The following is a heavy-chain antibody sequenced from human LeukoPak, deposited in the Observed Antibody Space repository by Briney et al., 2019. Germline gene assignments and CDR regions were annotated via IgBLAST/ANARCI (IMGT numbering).Heavy chain of an antibody. J-gene: IGHJ4*02. V-gene: IGHV4-31*03. CDR1: GGSISSGGYY. CDR2: ISYSGST. Sequence: SRTLPLTCTVSGGSISSGGYYWSWIRQHPGKGLEWIGYISYSGSTHYNPSLKSRVTISEDTSKNQFSLNLSSVTAADTAVYYCARRAYSGYELDYWGQGTLVTVSS. D-gene: IGHD5-12*01. CDR3: ARRAYSGYELDY.